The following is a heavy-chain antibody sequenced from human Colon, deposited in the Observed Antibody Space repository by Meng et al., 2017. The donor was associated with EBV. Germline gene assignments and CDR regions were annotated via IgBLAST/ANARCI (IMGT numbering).Heavy chain of an antibody. CDR2: IDDSGST. CDR1: GVSISSNIR. J-gene: IGHJ4*02. CDR3: ARGKQDAWELLAY. V-gene: IGHV4-4*02. Sequence: QVQLQAPGPGLVKPSGTLSLTCGVPGVSISSNIRWTWVRQPPGKGLEWIGDIDDSGSTNYNPSLNSRISISLDKSKNHFSLKVNSVTAADTAVYYCARGKQDAWELLAYWGQGALVTVSS. D-gene: IGHD1-26*01.